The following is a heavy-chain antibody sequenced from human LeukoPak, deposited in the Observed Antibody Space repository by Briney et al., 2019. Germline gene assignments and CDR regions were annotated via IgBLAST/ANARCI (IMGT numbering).Heavy chain of an antibody. D-gene: IGHD2-2*01. CDR2: IYYSGST. Sequence: SETLSLTCTVSGGSINSYYWSWIRQPPGKGLEWIGYIYYSGSTNYNPSLKSRVTISVDTSKNQFSLKLSSVTAADTAVYYCARRSRGNWFDPWGQGTLVTVSS. CDR3: ARRSRGNWFDP. CDR1: GGSINSYY. V-gene: IGHV4-59*08. J-gene: IGHJ5*02.